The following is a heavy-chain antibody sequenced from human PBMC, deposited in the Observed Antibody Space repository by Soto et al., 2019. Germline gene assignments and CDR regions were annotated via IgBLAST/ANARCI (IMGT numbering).Heavy chain of an antibody. CDR3: ASAAYGDYMEY. J-gene: IGHJ1*01. CDR2: IIPLLGIT. CDR1: GGSFSRYT. V-gene: IGHV1-69*02. Sequence: VQLVQSGAEVKKPGSSVNVSCKASGGSFSRYTINWVRQAPGQGLEWMGRIIPLLGITNDAQKFQGRVTITADKSTSTSYMELSSLKSEDTAVYYCASAAYGDYMEYWGQGTLVTVSS. D-gene: IGHD4-17*01.